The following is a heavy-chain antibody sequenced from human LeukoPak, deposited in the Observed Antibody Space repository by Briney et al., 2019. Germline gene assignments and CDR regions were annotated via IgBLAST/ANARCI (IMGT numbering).Heavy chain of an antibody. Sequence: GGSLRLSCAASGFTFSTYWMNWVRQAPGKGLEWVSSISSSSSYIYYADSVKGRFTISRDNAKNSLYLQMNSLRAEDTAVYYCARHYYDSSGYYYFDYWGQGTLVTVSS. V-gene: IGHV3-21*01. CDR1: GFTFSTYW. J-gene: IGHJ4*02. CDR2: ISSSSSYI. CDR3: ARHYYDSSGYYYFDY. D-gene: IGHD3-22*01.